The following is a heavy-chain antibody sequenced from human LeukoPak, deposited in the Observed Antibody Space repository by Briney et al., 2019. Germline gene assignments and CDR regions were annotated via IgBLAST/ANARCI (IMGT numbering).Heavy chain of an antibody. V-gene: IGHV3-74*01. CDR2: INDDGSDT. CDR1: GFTFKLYW. Sequence: PGGSLRLSCAASGFTFKLYWMHWVRQVPGKGPVWVARINDDGSDTVYADSVKGRFTISRDDAKNMLFLQMNSLRAEDTAVYYCAKDPFGEYTRAFDYWGQGTLVTVSS. D-gene: IGHD3-10*01. J-gene: IGHJ4*02. CDR3: AKDPFGEYTRAFDY.